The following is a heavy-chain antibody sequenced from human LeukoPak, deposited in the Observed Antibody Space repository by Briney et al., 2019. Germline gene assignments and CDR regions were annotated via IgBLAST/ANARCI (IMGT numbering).Heavy chain of an antibody. CDR2: ISAYNGNT. CDR3: HLLLLFGELIDY. V-gene: IGHV1-18*01. CDR1: GYTFTSYG. Sequence: ASVKVSCKASGYTFTSYGISWVRQAPGQGLEWMGWISAYNGNTNYAQKLQGRVTMTTDTSTSTAYMELRSLRSDDTAVYYCHLLLLFGELIDYWGQGTLVTVSS. J-gene: IGHJ4*02. D-gene: IGHD3-10*01.